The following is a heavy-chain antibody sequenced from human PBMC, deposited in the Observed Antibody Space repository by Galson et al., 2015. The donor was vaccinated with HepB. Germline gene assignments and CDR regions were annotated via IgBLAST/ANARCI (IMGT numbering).Heavy chain of an antibody. D-gene: IGHD6-6*01. J-gene: IGHJ4*02. V-gene: IGHV1-69*02. CDR1: GGTFSSYT. CDR2: IIPILGIA. Sequence: VKVSCKASGGTFSSYTISWVRQAPGQGLEWMGRIIPILGIANYAQKFQGRVTITADESTSTAYMELSSLRSEDTAVYYCARHSIAAGCDYWGQGTLVTVSS. CDR3: ARHSIAAGCDY.